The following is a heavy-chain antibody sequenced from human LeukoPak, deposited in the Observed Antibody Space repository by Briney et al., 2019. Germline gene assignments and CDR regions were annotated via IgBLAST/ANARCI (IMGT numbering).Heavy chain of an antibody. CDR2: IYSGGSI. J-gene: IGHJ1*01. CDR1: GFTVSSNY. V-gene: IGHV3-66*01. CDR3: ATYSSSNGREFQY. Sequence: GGSLRLSCAASGFTVSSNYMSWVRQAPGKGLEWVSVIYSGGSIYYADSVKGRFTISRDNAKNSLYLQMNSLRAEDTAVYYCATYSSSNGREFQYWGQGTLVTVSS. D-gene: IGHD2-2*01.